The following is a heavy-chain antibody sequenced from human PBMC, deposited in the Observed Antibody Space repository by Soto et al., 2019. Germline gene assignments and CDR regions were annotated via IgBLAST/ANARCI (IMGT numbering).Heavy chain of an antibody. CDR2: MYHSGST. J-gene: IGHJ4*02. Sequence: QLQLQESGSGLVKPSQTLSLTSAVSGGSISSGGYSWRWIRQPPGKGLDWIGYMYHSGSTYYNPSLKSRVTISIDRSKNQLSLKLSSVTAADTAVYYCAIVPDYCCQGILVTVSS. CDR3: AIVPDY. CDR1: GGSISSGGYS. V-gene: IGHV4-30-2*01. D-gene: IGHD2-2*01.